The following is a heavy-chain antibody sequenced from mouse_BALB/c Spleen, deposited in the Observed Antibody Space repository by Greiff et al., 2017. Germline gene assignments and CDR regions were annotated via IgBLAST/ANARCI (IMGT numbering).Heavy chain of an antibody. CDR1: GYTFTSYW. CDR2: INPSNGRT. V-gene: IGHV1S81*02. Sequence: QVQLQQPGAELVKPGASVKLSCKASGYTFTSYWMHWVKQRPGQGLEWIGEINPSNGRTNYNEKFKSKATLTVDKSSSTAYMQLSSLTSEDSAVYYCAREEDDGYSYAMDYWGQGTSVTVSS. D-gene: IGHD2-3*01. CDR3: AREEDDGYSYAMDY. J-gene: IGHJ4*01.